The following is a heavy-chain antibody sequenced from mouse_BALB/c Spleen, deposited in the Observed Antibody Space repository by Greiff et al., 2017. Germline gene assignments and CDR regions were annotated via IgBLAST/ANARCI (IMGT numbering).Heavy chain of an antibody. Sequence: EVKVVESGGGLVQPGGSRKLSCAASGFTFSDYGMAWVRQAPGKGPEWVAFISNLAYSIYYADTVTGRFTISRENAKNTLYLQMSSLRSEDTAMYYCATKRADGYYAMDYWGQGTSVTVSS. V-gene: IGHV5-15*01. CDR3: ATKRADGYYAMDY. CDR2: ISNLAYSI. J-gene: IGHJ4*01. CDR1: GFTFSDYG. D-gene: IGHD2-3*01.